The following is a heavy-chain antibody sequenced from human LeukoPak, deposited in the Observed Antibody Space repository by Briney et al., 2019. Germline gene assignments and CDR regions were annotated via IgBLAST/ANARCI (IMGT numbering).Heavy chain of an antibody. Sequence: PSETLSLTCTVSGGSISSFSWSWIRQSPGKGLEWIGSIYYSGSTYYNPSLKSRVTISVDTSKNQFSLKLSSMTAADTAVYYCARDYYGSGLYWGQGTLVTVSS. V-gene: IGHV4-59*12. CDR2: IYYSGST. D-gene: IGHD3-10*01. J-gene: IGHJ4*02. CDR3: ARDYYGSGLY. CDR1: GGSISSFS.